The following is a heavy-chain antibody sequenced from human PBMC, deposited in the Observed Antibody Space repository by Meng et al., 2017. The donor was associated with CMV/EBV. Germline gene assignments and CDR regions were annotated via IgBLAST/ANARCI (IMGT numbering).Heavy chain of an antibody. J-gene: IGHJ4*02. CDR1: GGSVSSGSYY. CDR3: ARAAIGGYCGGDCYYPGPRFDY. Sequence: SETLSLTCTVSGGSVSSGSYYWSWIRQPPGKGLEWIGYIYYSGSTNYNPSLKSRVTISVDTSKNQFSLKLSSVTAADTAVYYWARAAIGGYCGGDCYYPGPRFDYWGQGTLVTVSS. D-gene: IGHD2-21*01. CDR2: IYYSGST. V-gene: IGHV4-61*01.